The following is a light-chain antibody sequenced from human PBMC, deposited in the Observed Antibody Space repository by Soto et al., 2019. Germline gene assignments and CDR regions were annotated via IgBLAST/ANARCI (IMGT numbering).Light chain of an antibody. CDR1: QSLRNW. CDR2: KAS. Sequence: DIQMTQSPSTLSAYVGDRVTITFRASQSLRNWLAWYQQKPGKAPKLLIYKASSLESGVPSRFSGSGSGAEFTLTINGLQPDDFATYYCQQYDTHSWTFGQGTKV. CDR3: QQYDTHSWT. J-gene: IGKJ1*01. V-gene: IGKV1-5*03.